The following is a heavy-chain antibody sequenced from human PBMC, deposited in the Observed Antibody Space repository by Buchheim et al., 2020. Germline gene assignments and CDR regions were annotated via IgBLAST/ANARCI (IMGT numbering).Heavy chain of an antibody. J-gene: IGHJ5*02. CDR2: INHSGST. CDR1: GGSFSGYY. V-gene: IGHV4-34*01. D-gene: IGHD2-2*02. Sequence: QVQLQQWGAGLLKPSETLSLTCAVYGGSFSGYYWSWIRQPPGKGLEWIGEINHSGSTNYNPSLKSRVTISVDTYKNQFSLKLSSVTAADTAVYYCARVRTPKIYCSSTSCYKRGGWFDPWGQGTL. CDR3: ARVRTPKIYCSSTSCYKRGGWFDP.